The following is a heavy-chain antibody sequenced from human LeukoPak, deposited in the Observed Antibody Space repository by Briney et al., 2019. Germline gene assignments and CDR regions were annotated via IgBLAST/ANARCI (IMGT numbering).Heavy chain of an antibody. D-gene: IGHD1-26*01. CDR1: GFTFSSYA. Sequence: GGSLRLSCAASGFTFSSYAMSWVRQAPGKGLEWVSAISGSGGSTYYADSVKGRFTISRDNSKNTLYLQMNSLRAEDTAVYYCAKPDPYSGSYYYYFDYWGQGTLVTVSS. CDR2: ISGSGGST. J-gene: IGHJ4*02. CDR3: AKPDPYSGSYYYYFDY. V-gene: IGHV3-23*01.